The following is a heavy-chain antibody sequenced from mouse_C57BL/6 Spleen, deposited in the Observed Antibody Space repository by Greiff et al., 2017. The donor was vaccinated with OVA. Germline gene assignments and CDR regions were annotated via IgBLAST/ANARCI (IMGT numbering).Heavy chain of an antibody. CDR1: GYSITSGYY. V-gene: IGHV3-6*01. Sequence: ESGPGLVKPSQSLSLTCSVTGYSITSGYYWNWIRQFPGNKLEWMGYISYDGSNNYNPSLKNRISITRDTSKNQFFLKLNSVTTEDTATYYCARGGTGLAYWGQGTLVTVSA. J-gene: IGHJ3*01. CDR2: ISYDGSN. CDR3: ARGGTGLAY. D-gene: IGHD3-3*01.